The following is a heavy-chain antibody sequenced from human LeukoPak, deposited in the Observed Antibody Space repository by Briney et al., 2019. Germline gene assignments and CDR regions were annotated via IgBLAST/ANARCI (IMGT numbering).Heavy chain of an antibody. CDR3: AREGSGELLSRYFDY. J-gene: IGHJ4*02. CDR1: GFTFSSYD. D-gene: IGHD1-26*01. CDR2: ISISSSTI. V-gene: IGHV3-48*01. Sequence: GGSLRLSCAASGFTFSSYDMNWVRQAPGEGLEWISYISISSSTIYYADSVKGRFTISGDNARDSLYLQMNSLRAEDTAVYCCAREGSGELLSRYFDYWGQGTLVTVSS.